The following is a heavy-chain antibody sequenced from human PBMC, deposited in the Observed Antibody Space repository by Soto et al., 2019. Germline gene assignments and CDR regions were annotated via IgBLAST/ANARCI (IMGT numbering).Heavy chain of an antibody. V-gene: IGHV1-3*01. CDR3: AIESVRFLEWYRFDP. Sequence: ASVKVSCKASGYTFTNYAMHWVRQAPGQRLEWMGWINAGNGNTKYSQKFQGRVTITRDTSASTAYMELSSLRSEDTAVYYCAIESVRFLEWYRFDPWGQGTLVTVSS. D-gene: IGHD3-3*01. CDR1: GYTFTNYA. J-gene: IGHJ5*02. CDR2: INAGNGNT.